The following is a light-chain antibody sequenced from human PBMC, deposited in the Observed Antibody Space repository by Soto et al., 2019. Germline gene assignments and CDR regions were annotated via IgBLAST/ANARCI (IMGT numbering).Light chain of an antibody. CDR3: QQYYNIPRT. J-gene: IGKJ3*01. V-gene: IGKV4-1*01. Sequence: DIVMTQSPDSLAVSLGERATINCKSSQSVLSSSNKRNYVTWYQQKPRQPLKLLIYWASTRESGVPDRFSGSGSGTDFNHPISSLQAEDVAVYYCQQYYNIPRTFGPGTKVDIK. CDR2: WAS. CDR1: QSVLSSSNKRNY.